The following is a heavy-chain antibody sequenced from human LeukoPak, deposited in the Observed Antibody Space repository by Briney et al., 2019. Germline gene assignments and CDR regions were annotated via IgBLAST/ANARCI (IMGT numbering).Heavy chain of an antibody. CDR1: GFTFSHYN. D-gene: IGHD5-18*01. J-gene: IGHJ4*02. CDR2: VSSSAIHV. V-gene: IGHV3-21*01. CDR3: ATDRPAGHGYIYSFFDY. Sequence: GGSLRLSCAASGFTFSHYNMHWVRQAPGKGLEWVSSVSSSAIHVYYADSVKGRFTISRDNAKNSLYLQMDSLRAEDTAVYYCATDRPAGHGYIYSFFDYWGQGTLVTVSS.